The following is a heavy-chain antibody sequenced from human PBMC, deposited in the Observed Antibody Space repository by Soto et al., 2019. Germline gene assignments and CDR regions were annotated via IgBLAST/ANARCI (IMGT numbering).Heavy chain of an antibody. D-gene: IGHD2-15*01. J-gene: IGHJ6*03. CDR1: GYTFTSYG. CDR2: ISAYNGNT. V-gene: IGHV1-18*01. Sequence: ASVKVSCKASGYTFTSYGISWVRQAPGQGLEWMGWISAYNGNTNYAQKLQGRVTMTTDTSTSTAYMELRSLRSDDTAVYYCASSLGYCSGGSCYPPYYYYYMDVWGKGTTVTVSS. CDR3: ASSLGYCSGGSCYPPYYYYYMDV.